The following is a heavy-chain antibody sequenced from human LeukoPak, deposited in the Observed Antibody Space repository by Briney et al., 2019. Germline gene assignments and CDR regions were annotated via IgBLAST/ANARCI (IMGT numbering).Heavy chain of an antibody. Sequence: SQTLSLTCTVSGGSISSGGYYWSWIRQHPGKGLEWIGYIYYSGSTYYNPSLKSRVTISVDTSKNQFSLKLSSVTAADTAVYYCARVIAAAGTRAYWYFDLWGRGTLVTVSS. J-gene: IGHJ2*01. CDR1: GGSISSGGYY. D-gene: IGHD6-13*01. V-gene: IGHV4-31*03. CDR3: ARVIAAAGTRAYWYFDL. CDR2: IYYSGST.